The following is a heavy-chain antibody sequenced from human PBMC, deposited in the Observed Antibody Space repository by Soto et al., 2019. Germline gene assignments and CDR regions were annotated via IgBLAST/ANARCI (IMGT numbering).Heavy chain of an antibody. V-gene: IGHV4-34*01. Sequence: QVQLQQWGAGLLKPSETLSLTCAVYGGSFSGYYWSWIRQPPGKGLEWIGEINHSGSTNYNPSLKSRVTISVDTSKNQFSRKLSSVTAADTAVYYCASRMVRGVIMKRGWFDPWGQGTLVTVSS. J-gene: IGHJ5*02. CDR1: GGSFSGYY. CDR2: INHSGST. CDR3: ASRMVRGVIMKRGWFDP. D-gene: IGHD3-10*01.